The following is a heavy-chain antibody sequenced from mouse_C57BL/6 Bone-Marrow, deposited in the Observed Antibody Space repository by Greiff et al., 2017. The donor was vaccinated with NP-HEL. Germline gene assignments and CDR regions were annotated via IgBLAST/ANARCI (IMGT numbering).Heavy chain of an antibody. D-gene: IGHD1-1*01. J-gene: IGHJ4*01. Sequence: QVQLKESGAELMKPGASVKLSCKATGYTFTGYWIEWVKQRPGHGLEWIGEILPGSGSTNYNEKFKGKATFTADTSSNPAYMQLSSLTTEDSAIYYCARLLLRGYYAMDCWGQGTSVTVSS. CDR1: GYTFTGYW. CDR3: ARLLLRGYYAMDC. CDR2: ILPGSGST. V-gene: IGHV1-9*01.